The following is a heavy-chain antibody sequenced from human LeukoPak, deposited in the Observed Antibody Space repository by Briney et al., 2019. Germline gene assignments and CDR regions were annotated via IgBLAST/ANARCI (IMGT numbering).Heavy chain of an antibody. J-gene: IGHJ4*02. Sequence: GGSLRLSCAASGFTFKDYTMNWVRQSPGKGLQWVSYVSFGSSYISYADSLKGRFTISRDDAKSSVYLEMTSLRVEDTAVYYCAGGLEFWGQGTLVTVSS. V-gene: IGHV3-21*06. CDR3: AGGLEF. D-gene: IGHD3-16*01. CDR2: VSFGSSYI. CDR1: GFTFKDYT.